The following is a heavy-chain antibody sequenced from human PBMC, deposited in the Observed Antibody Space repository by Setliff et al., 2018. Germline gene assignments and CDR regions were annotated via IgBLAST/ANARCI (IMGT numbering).Heavy chain of an antibody. CDR3: ARASVVHAIAVGY. Sequence: CAVSGASIYSDGYYWTWIRHHPGKGLEWIGYSYYSGTAYYNPSLKSRVTMSVDTSKNQFSLNLTSVTAADTAVYYCARASVVHAIAVGYWGQGTLVTVSS. J-gene: IGHJ4*02. CDR1: GASIYSDGYY. V-gene: IGHV4-31*11. D-gene: IGHD2-15*01. CDR2: SYYSGTA.